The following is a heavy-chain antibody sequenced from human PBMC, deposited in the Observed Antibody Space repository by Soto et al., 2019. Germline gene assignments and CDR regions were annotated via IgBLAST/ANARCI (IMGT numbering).Heavy chain of an antibody. D-gene: IGHD6-19*01. CDR2: IWYDESKK. Sequence: QVQLVESGGGVVQPGRSLRLSSAASGFTFNTHGMHWVRQAPGKGLEWVAVIWYDESKKYYEDSVTRRFTISRDNSRSGLYLQMDRLRAEDTGVYYCARSSGLGIDFWGQGTLVTVSS. V-gene: IGHV3-33*01. J-gene: IGHJ4*02. CDR3: ARSSGLGIDF. CDR1: GFTFNTHG.